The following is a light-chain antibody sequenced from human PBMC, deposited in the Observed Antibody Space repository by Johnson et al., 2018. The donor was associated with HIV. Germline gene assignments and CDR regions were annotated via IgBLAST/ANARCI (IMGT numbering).Light chain of an antibody. CDR1: SSNIGTNY. CDR3: GAWDSRLNAYV. V-gene: IGLV1-51*01. CDR2: ENN. Sequence: QSVLTQPPSVSAAPGQNVTISCSGSSSNIGTNYVSWYQQLPGTAPKLLIYENNKRPSGIPDRFSASESGTSATLDITGLQTGDEGDYYCGAWDSRLNAYVFGAGTKVTVL. J-gene: IGLJ1*01.